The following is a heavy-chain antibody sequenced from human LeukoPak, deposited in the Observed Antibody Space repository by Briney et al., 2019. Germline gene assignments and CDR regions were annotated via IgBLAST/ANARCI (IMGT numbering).Heavy chain of an antibody. CDR2: INPSGGST. CDR3: ARVPPRGYDIVVVPAAIDYYGMDA. Sequence: ASVKVSCKASGYTFTSYYMHWVRQAPGQGLEWMGIINPSGGSTSYAQKFQGRVTMTRDTSTSTVYMELSSLRSEDTAVYYCARVPPRGYDIVVVPAAIDYYGMDAWGQGTTVTVSS. D-gene: IGHD2-2*01. J-gene: IGHJ6*02. CDR1: GYTFTSYY. V-gene: IGHV1-46*01.